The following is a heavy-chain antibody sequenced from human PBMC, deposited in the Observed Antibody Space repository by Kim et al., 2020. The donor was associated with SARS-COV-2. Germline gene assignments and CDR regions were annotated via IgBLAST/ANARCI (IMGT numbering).Heavy chain of an antibody. J-gene: IGHJ6*02. D-gene: IGHD3-9*01. V-gene: IGHV3-23*01. Sequence: DSVKGRFTISRDNSKNTLYLQMNSLRAEDTAVYYCAKVFRYYDSSGGDYYYGMDVWGQGTTVTVSS. CDR3: AKVFRYYDSSGGDYYYGMDV.